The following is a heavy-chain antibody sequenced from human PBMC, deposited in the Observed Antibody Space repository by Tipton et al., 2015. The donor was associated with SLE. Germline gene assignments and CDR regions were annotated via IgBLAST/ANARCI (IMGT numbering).Heavy chain of an antibody. V-gene: IGHV4-59*01. J-gene: IGHJ3*02. CDR1: GGSISSYY. CDR2: IYYSGST. CDR3: ARDPRDSSGYPDAFDI. Sequence: LRLSCTVSGGSISSYYWNWIRQPPGKGLEWIGYIYYSGSTNYNPSLKSRVTISVDTSKNQFSLRLSSVTAADTAVYYCARDPRDSSGYPDAFDIWGQGTMVTVSS. D-gene: IGHD3-22*01.